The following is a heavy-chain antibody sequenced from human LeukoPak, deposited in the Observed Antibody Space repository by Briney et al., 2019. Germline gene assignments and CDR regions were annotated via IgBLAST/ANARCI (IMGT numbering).Heavy chain of an antibody. D-gene: IGHD5-24*01. J-gene: IGHJ4*02. CDR3: ASWMAAPGGYFDY. CDR2: IAYDGGLT. Sequence: LSLTCAVYGGSFSGYYWSWVRQAPGKGLEWVAIIAYDGGLTYYADSVKGRFTISRDNAKNSLYLQMNSLRAEDTAVYYCASWMAAPGGYFDYWGQGTLVTVSS. V-gene: IGHV3-30*03. CDR1: GGSFSGYY.